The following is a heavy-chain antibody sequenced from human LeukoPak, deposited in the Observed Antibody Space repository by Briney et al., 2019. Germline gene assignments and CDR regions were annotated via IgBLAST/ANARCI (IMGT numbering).Heavy chain of an antibody. V-gene: IGHV3-23*01. CDR1: GFTFSSYA. CDR3: AKNDYYDSSGYYYVPDY. CDR2: ISGSGGST. J-gene: IGHJ4*02. D-gene: IGHD3-22*01. Sequence: PGGSLRLSCAASGFTFSSYAMSWVRQAPGKGLEWVSAISGSGGSTYYADSVKGRFTISRDNSKNTLYLQMNSLRAEDTAVYYCAKNDYYDSSGYYYVPDYWGQGTLVTVSS.